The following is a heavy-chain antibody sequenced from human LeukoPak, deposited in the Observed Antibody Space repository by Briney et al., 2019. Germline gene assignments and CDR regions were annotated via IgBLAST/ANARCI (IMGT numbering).Heavy chain of an antibody. D-gene: IGHD3-10*01. J-gene: IGHJ5*02. CDR1: GFTFSTYG. CDR3: ARDANYFGSGMTFNWFDP. CDR2: ISYDGGSK. V-gene: IGHV3-30*03. Sequence: GRSLRLSCAASGFTFSTYGMHWVRQAPGKGPEWAAVISYDGGSKYYADSVKGRFTISRDNSKNTLFLQMNSLRHEDTAMFYCARDANYFGSGMTFNWFDPWGQGTLVTVSS.